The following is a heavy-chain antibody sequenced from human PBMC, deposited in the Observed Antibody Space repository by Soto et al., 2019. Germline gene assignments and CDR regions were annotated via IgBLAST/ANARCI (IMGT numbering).Heavy chain of an antibody. Sequence: ASVKVSCKASGYTFTSYAMQWVRQAPGQRLELMGWINAGNGNTKYSQKFQGRVTITRDTSASTAYMELSSLRSEDTAVYYCARTQRIMITFGALGYWGQGTLVTVSS. D-gene: IGHD3-16*01. J-gene: IGHJ4*02. CDR1: GYTFTSYA. CDR3: ARTQRIMITFGALGY. CDR2: INAGNGNT. V-gene: IGHV1-3*01.